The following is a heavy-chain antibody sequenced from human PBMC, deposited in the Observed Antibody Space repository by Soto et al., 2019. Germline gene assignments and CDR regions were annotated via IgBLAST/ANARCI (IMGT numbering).Heavy chain of an antibody. CDR2: IDPSDSYT. D-gene: IGHD6-6*01. CDR3: ARMILNSSSSDFDY. J-gene: IGHJ4*02. Sequence: PGESLKISCKGSGYSFTSYWISWVRQMPGKGLEWMGRIDPSDSYTNYSPSFQGHVTISADKSISTAYLQLSSLKASATAMYYRARMILNSSSSDFDYWGQGTLVTVSS. V-gene: IGHV5-10-1*01. CDR1: GYSFTSYW.